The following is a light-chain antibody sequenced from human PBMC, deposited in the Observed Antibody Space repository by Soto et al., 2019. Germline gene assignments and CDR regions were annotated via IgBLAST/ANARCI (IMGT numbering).Light chain of an antibody. Sequence: DIQMTQSPSTLSASVGDRVTITCRASQSISSWLAWYQQKPGKAPKLLIYDASSLESGVPSRFSGSGSGTEFTLTISSLQPDDFATSYCQQYNSYSALTFGGGTKV. CDR3: QQYNSYSALT. CDR2: DAS. J-gene: IGKJ4*01. V-gene: IGKV1-5*01. CDR1: QSISSW.